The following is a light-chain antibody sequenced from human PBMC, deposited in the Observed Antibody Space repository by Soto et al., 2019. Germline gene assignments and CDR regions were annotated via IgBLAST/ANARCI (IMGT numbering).Light chain of an antibody. CDR3: SSYTSSSTYV. CDR2: EVV. Sequence: QSALTQPASVSGSPGQSITVSCTGTSSDVGGYGYVSWYQQHPGKAPKLMIYEVVNRPSGVSNRFSGSKSGNTASLTISGLQAEDEADYYCSSYTSSSTYVFGTGTKLTVL. V-gene: IGLV2-14*01. CDR1: SSDVGGYGY. J-gene: IGLJ1*01.